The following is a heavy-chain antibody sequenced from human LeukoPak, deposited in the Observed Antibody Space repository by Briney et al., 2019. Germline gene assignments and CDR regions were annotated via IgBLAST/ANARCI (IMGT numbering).Heavy chain of an antibody. CDR3: ARSSRELGGYAPWELMPPFDY. Sequence: GGSLRLSCAASGFAFSSCRMNWVRQAPGKGLEWVSYISSSSSTIYYADSVKGRFTISRDNAKNSLYLQMNSLRAEDTAVYYCARSSRELGGYAPWELMPPFDYWGQGTLVTVPS. CDR1: GFAFSSCR. D-gene: IGHD1-7*01. CDR2: ISSSSSTI. J-gene: IGHJ4*02. V-gene: IGHV3-48*01.